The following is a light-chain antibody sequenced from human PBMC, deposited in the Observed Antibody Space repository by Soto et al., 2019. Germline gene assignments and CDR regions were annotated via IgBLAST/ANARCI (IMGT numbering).Light chain of an antibody. J-gene: IGKJ1*01. V-gene: IGKV3-15*01. CDR2: GAS. Sequence: EIVMTQSPATLSVSPGERATLSCRASKSVSSNLAWYQQKPGQAPRLLIYGASTRATGIPARFSGSGSGTEVTLTISSLQSEDFAVYYCQQYNNWPRTFGQGTKVEIK. CDR3: QQYNNWPRT. CDR1: KSVSSN.